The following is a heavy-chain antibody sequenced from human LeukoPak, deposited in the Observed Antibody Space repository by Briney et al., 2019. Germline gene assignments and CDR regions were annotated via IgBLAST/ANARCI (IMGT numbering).Heavy chain of an antibody. Sequence: GGSLRLSCAASGFTVSSKYMSWVRQGPGKGLEWVSAIYSGGSTYYADSVKGRFTISRDNSKNTLYLQMNNLRAEDTAVYYCARGDDVFDIWGQGTMVTVSS. CDR2: IYSGGST. V-gene: IGHV3-66*01. J-gene: IGHJ3*02. CDR3: ARGDDVFDI. CDR1: GFTVSSKY.